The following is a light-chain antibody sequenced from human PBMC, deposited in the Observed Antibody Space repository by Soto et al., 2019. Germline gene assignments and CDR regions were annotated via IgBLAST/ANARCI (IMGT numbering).Light chain of an antibody. J-gene: IGKJ1*01. V-gene: IGKV3-20*01. CDR2: GVS. CDR3: YQYGSTPPT. Sequence: DIGLTQSLATLSLSPSDRASLXCKTSQSITNNQLAWFRQKPGQAPRLLIWGVSNRATGIPDRFSGSGSGTDFTLTISRLEPEDFVVFYCYQYGSTPPTFGQGTKVDIK. CDR1: QSITNNQ.